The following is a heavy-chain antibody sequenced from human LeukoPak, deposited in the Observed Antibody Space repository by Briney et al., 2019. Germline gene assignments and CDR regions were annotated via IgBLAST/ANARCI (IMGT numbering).Heavy chain of an antibody. J-gene: IGHJ4*02. Sequence: ASVKVSCKASGYTFTGYFVHWVRQAPGQGLQWMGWINPNTGGTNYAQKFQGRVTMTRDTSISTAYMELSRLRSDDTAVYYCASGDYGDPPLNYWGQGTLVTVSS. CDR3: ASGDYGDPPLNY. D-gene: IGHD4/OR15-4a*01. V-gene: IGHV1-2*02. CDR2: INPNTGGT. CDR1: GYTFTGYF.